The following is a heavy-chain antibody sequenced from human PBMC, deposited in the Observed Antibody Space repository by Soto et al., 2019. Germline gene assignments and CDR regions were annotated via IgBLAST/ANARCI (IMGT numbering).Heavy chain of an antibody. Sequence: PSETLSLTWTVSGGSISNYYWSLIRQPQGKGLEWIGYIYYSGSTNYNPSLKSRVTISVDTSKNQFSLKLSSVTAADTAVYYCGRDMGAYGDYAPNWFDPWGRGTLVT. CDR2: IYYSGST. V-gene: IGHV4-59*01. J-gene: IGHJ5*02. D-gene: IGHD4-17*01. CDR1: GGSISNYY. CDR3: GRDMGAYGDYAPNWFDP.